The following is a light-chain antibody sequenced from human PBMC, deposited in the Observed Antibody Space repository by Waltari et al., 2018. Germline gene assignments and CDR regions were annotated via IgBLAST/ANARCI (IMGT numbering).Light chain of an antibody. CDR2: AAS. CDR1: QSISTW. CDR3: QQSYSTPRT. V-gene: IGKV1-5*01. Sequence: DIQMTQSPSTLSASVGDRVIITCRASQSISTWLAWYQQKPGKAPKLLIFAASSLQTGVPSRFSGSGSGTEFTLTINSLQPDDFATYYCQQSYSTPRTFGQGTKVEIK. J-gene: IGKJ1*01.